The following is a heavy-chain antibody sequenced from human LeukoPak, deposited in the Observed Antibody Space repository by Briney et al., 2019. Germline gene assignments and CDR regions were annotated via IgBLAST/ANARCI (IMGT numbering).Heavy chain of an antibody. CDR3: ARGLKNPGYN. D-gene: IGHD6-13*01. V-gene: IGHV4-34*01. CDR2: INHSGST. J-gene: IGHJ4*02. Sequence: SETLSLTCAVYGGSFSGYYWSWIRQPPGKGLEWIGEINHSGSTNYYPSLKSRVTISVDTSKNQFSLKLSSVTAADTAVYYCARGLKNPGYNWGQGTLGTVSS. CDR1: GGSFSGYY.